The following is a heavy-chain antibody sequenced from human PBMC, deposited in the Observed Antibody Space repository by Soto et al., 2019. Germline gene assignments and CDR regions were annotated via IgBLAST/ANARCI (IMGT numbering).Heavy chain of an antibody. Sequence: GRLSLTCTFSLGSFISGSYYWSWLRQPPGKGLEWIGYIYYSVSTDYNPSLKSRVTVSVDTSKKQFSLKLSSVTAADTAVYYCSRDRAGSSWPRPSYYFDYWGQGTLVTVSS. D-gene: IGHD6-13*01. V-gene: IGHV4-61*01. CDR2: IYYSVST. J-gene: IGHJ4*02. CDR3: SRDRAGSSWPRPSYYFDY. CDR1: LGSFISGSYY.